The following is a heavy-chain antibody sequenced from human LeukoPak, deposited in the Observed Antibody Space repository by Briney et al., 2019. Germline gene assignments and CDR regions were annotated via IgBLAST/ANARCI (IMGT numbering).Heavy chain of an antibody. D-gene: IGHD2-2*01. CDR2: IRSKAYGGTT. V-gene: IGHV3-49*04. Sequence: GGSLRLSCTASGFTFGDYAMSWVRQAPGKGLEWVGFIRSKAYGGTTEYAASVKGRFTISRDDSKSIAYLQMNSLKTEDTAVYYCTRNRAVVVPAALGGFYYMDVWGKGTTVTISS. J-gene: IGHJ6*03. CDR3: TRNRAVVVPAALGGFYYMDV. CDR1: GFTFGDYA.